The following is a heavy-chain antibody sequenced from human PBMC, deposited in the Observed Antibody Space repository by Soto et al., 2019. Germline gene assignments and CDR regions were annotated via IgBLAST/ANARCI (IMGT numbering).Heavy chain of an antibody. CDR1: GFTFDDYT. CDR2: ISWDGGST. CDR3: AKGGITMVRGVIIRPDYYYGMDV. D-gene: IGHD3-10*01. J-gene: IGHJ6*02. V-gene: IGHV3-43*01. Sequence: VGSLRLSCAASGFTFDDYTMHWVRQAPGKGLEWVSLISWDGGSTCYADSVKGRFTISRDNSKNSLYLQMNSLRTEDTALYYCAKGGITMVRGVIIRPDYYYGMDVWGQGTTVTVSS.